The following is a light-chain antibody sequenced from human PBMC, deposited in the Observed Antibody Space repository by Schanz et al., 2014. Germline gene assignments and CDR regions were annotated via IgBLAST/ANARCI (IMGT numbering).Light chain of an antibody. Sequence: QSVLTQPPSVSGAPGQRVTISCTGSSSNIGAGYDVHWYQQLPGTAPKLLIYRSINRPSGVPDRFSGSKSGTSASLAITGLQAEDEADYYCISYTSSRTKGVFGGGTKVTVL. CDR3: ISYTSSRTKGV. V-gene: IGLV1-40*01. CDR1: SSNIGAGYD. CDR2: RSI. J-gene: IGLJ3*02.